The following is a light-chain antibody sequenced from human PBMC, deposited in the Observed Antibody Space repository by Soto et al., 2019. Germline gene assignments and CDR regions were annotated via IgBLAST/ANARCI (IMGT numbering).Light chain of an antibody. J-gene: IGKJ2*01. CDR3: QQYNAYYT. V-gene: IGKV1-5*01. CDR1: QSVSRW. CDR2: DAS. Sequence: KSQSPSTLSASVGDRVTITCRASQSVSRWLAWYQQKPGKAPKLLISDASKLESGVPSRFSGSGSGTEFTLTISSLKNEDFETYYCQQYNAYYTFGQGTKVDIK.